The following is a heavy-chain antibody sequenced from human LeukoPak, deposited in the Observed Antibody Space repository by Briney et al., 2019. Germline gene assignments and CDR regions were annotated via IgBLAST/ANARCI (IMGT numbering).Heavy chain of an antibody. Sequence: GGSLRLSCAASAFTFSSYAMHWVRQAPGKGLEWVAVISYDGSNKYYADSVKGRFTISRDNSKNTLYLQMNSLRAEDTAVYYCARGPRPGYYDFWSGYYPETYYFDYWGQGTLVTVSS. J-gene: IGHJ4*02. V-gene: IGHV3-30*04. D-gene: IGHD3-3*01. CDR1: AFTFSSYA. CDR3: ARGPRPGYYDFWSGYYPETYYFDY. CDR2: ISYDGSNK.